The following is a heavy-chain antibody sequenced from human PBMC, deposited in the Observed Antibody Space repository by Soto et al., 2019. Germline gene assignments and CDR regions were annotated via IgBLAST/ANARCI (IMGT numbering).Heavy chain of an antibody. Sequence: QVQLQQWGAGLLKPSETLSLTCAVYGGSFRGYYWNWIRPPPGKGLEWIGVIDHSGYTNYNPSLKSRVTISVDTSKNQFSLRLTSVTAADTAVYYCAQVRDWFDPWGQGTLVTVSS. V-gene: IGHV4-34*01. CDR3: AQVRDWFDP. CDR1: GGSFRGYY. CDR2: IDHSGYT. D-gene: IGHD2-2*01. J-gene: IGHJ5*02.